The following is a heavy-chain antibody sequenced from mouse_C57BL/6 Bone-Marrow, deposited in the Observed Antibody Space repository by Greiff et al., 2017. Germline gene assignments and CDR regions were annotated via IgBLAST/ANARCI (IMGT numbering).Heavy chain of an antibody. V-gene: IGHV1-81*01. CDR1: GYTFTSYG. J-gene: IGHJ2*01. D-gene: IGHD1-1*01. Sequence: QVQLQQSGAELARPGASVKLSCKASGYTFTSYGISWVKQRTGQGLEWIGEIYPSSGTTYYNEKFKGKATLTADKSSSTAYMELRSLTSEDSAVYFCARWGMYYDGSSYVDYWGQGTTLTVSS. CDR3: ARWGMYYDGSSYVDY. CDR2: IYPSSGTT.